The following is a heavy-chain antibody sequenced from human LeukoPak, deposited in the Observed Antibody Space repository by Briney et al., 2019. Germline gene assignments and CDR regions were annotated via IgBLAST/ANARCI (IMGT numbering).Heavy chain of an antibody. CDR1: GFTFSSYA. CDR2: ISYDGSNK. V-gene: IGHV3-30-3*01. D-gene: IGHD5-18*01. CDR3: ARDLWDTAIHSV. Sequence: GGSLRLSCAASGFTFSSYAMHWVRQAPGKGLEWVAVISYDGSNKYYADSVKGRFTISRDNSKNTLYLQMNSLRAEDTAVYYCARDLWDTAIHSVWGQGTMVTVSS. J-gene: IGHJ3*01.